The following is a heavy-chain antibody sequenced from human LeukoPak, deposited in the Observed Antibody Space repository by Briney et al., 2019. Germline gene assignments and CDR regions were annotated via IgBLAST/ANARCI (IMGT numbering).Heavy chain of an antibody. Sequence: ASVKVSCKASGYTFTSYGISWVRQAPGQGLEWMGWISAYNGNTNYAQKLQGRVTMTTDTSTSTAYMELRSLRSDDTAVYYCARGAVVVVAATLFDYYYYGMDVWGQGTTVTVSS. CDR2: ISAYNGNT. CDR3: ARGAVVVVAATLFDYYYYGMDV. V-gene: IGHV1-18*01. CDR1: GYTFTSYG. D-gene: IGHD2-15*01. J-gene: IGHJ6*02.